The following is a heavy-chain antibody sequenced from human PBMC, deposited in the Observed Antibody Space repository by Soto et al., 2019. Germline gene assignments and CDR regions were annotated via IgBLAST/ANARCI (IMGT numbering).Heavy chain of an antibody. D-gene: IGHD2-8*02. J-gene: IGHJ3*02. CDR1: GFFCSSYD. Sequence: PXGSLRLSCAAAGFFCSSYDMSWVRQTPGKGLEWVSTILVDGRTFYVDSVKGRFTISRDSSQNTVYLQMNSLTVGDTALYYCAKATATGGGAFDICGQGTMVTVSS. V-gene: IGHV3-23*01. CDR3: AKATATGGGAFDI. CDR2: ILVDGRT.